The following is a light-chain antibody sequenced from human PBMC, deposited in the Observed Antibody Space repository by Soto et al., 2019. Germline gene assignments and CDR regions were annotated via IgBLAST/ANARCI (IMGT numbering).Light chain of an antibody. Sequence: QSVLTQPPSASGTPGQRVTISCSGSSSNIGRNTVNWYQQLPGTAPKLLIYSDSQRPSGVPDRFSGSRSGTSASLAISGLQSEDEADYYCAAWDDRLIGYVFGTGTKLTVL. CDR3: AAWDDRLIGYV. J-gene: IGLJ1*01. V-gene: IGLV1-44*01. CDR1: SSNIGRNT. CDR2: SDS.